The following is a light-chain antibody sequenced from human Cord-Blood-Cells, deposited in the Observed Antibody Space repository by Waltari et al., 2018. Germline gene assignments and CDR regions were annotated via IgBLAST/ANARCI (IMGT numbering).Light chain of an antibody. Sequence: EIVLTQSPGTLSLSPGERATLSCRASQSVSSSYLAWYQQKPGQAPSLLIYGASSRATGISERFSGSGSGKDFTLTISGREPEDCAVYYCQQYGSSPATFGGGTKVEIK. J-gene: IGKJ4*01. CDR1: QSVSSSY. CDR3: QQYGSSPAT. V-gene: IGKV3-20*01. CDR2: GAS.